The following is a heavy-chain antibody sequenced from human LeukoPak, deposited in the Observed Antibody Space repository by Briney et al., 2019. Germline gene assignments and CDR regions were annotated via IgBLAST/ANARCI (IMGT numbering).Heavy chain of an antibody. V-gene: IGHV4-4*02. J-gene: IGHJ4*02. CDR2: IHRSGSP. D-gene: IGHD1-14*01. CDR3: AREILGGFNPGAY. Sequence: PSETLSLTCTVSLDSTTSNFWSWVRQPPGKGLEWIGEIHRSGSPNYNPSLQSRVTISIDRSRNQIVLELSSVTAADTAFYYCAREILGGFNPGAYWGQGTLVTISS. CDR1: LDSTTSNF.